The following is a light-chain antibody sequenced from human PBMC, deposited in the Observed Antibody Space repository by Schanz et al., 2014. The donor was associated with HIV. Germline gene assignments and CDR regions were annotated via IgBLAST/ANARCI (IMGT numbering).Light chain of an antibody. J-gene: IGLJ1*01. Sequence: QSVLTQPPSASGTPGQRVTISCSGGSSNIGKNTVNWYQQFPGAAPKLLIYSNNQRPSGVPDRFSGSKSGTSASLAITGLQADDEADYYCLSYDSSLSGPYVFGTGTKLTVL. CDR1: SSNIGKNT. CDR3: LSYDSSLSGPYV. CDR2: SNN. V-gene: IGLV1-44*01.